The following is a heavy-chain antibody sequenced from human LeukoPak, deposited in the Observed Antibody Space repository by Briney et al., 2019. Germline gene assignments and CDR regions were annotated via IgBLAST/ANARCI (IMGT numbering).Heavy chain of an antibody. CDR2: ISSSSSYI. CDR3: AREAIRRVRITMVRGVVDAFDI. V-gene: IGHV3-21*01. J-gene: IGHJ3*02. CDR1: GFTFNTYS. D-gene: IGHD3-10*01. Sequence: GGSLRLSCAASGFTFNTYSMNWVRQAPGKGLEWVSSISSSSSYIYYTDSMKGRFTISRDNARKSLYLQMNSLRAEDTAVYYCAREAIRRVRITMVRGVVDAFDIWGQGTMVTVSS.